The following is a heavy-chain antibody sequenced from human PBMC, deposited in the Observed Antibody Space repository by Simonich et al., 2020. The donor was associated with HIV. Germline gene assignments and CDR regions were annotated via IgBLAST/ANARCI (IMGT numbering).Heavy chain of an antibody. CDR2: LSPKNGGT. Sequence: QVHLVQSGAEVKKPGASVKVSCKASGYTFTNYYIHWVRQAPGQGLEVVGRLSPKNGGTDSPPKFQGRVTMTRDTSISTAYMELNRLKSDDTAIYYCATHGPGSYSSALDIWGQGTMVTVSS. V-gene: IGHV1-2*06. CDR1: GYTFTNYY. J-gene: IGHJ3*02. D-gene: IGHD1-26*01. CDR3: ATHGPGSYSSALDI.